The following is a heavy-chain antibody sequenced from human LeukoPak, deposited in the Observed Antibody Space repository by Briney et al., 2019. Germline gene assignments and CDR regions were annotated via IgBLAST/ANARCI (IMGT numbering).Heavy chain of an antibody. J-gene: IGHJ4*02. CDR3: ARDAGYNFDY. CDR2: ISYDGSNK. Sequence: PGGSLRLSCAASGFTFSSYAMHWVRQAPGKGLEWVAVISYDGSNKYYADSVKGRFTISRDNSKNTLYLQMNSLRAEDTAVYYCARDAGYNFDYWGQGTLVTVSS. V-gene: IGHV3-30-3*01. D-gene: IGHD5-24*01. CDR1: GFTFSSYA.